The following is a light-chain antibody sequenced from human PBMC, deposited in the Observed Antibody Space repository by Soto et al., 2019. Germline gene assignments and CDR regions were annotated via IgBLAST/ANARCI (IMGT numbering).Light chain of an antibody. J-gene: IGKJ2*01. CDR1: XNIXXTY. CDR3: QQYGSSPRYT. Sequence: EVVLTQSPGTXSVXXXXXXXLSCRASXNIXXTYLAWYQHKPGQAPRLLLFGASSRATGIPDRFSGSGSGTDFTLTISRLEPEDFAVYYCQQYGSSPRYTFGQGTKLDIK. V-gene: IGKV3-20*01. CDR2: GAS.